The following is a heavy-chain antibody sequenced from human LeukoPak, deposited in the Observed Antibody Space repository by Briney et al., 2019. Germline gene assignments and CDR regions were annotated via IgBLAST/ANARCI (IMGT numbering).Heavy chain of an antibody. J-gene: IGHJ3*02. Sequence: GGSLRLSCAASGFTFSSYGMHWVRQAPGKGLEWVAFIRYDGSNKYYADSVKGRFTISRDNSKNTLYLQMNSLRAEDTAVYYCARELTIFGVVIEDAFDIWGQGTMVTVSS. CDR2: IRYDGSNK. V-gene: IGHV3-30*02. D-gene: IGHD3-3*01. CDR1: GFTFSSYG. CDR3: ARELTIFGVVIEDAFDI.